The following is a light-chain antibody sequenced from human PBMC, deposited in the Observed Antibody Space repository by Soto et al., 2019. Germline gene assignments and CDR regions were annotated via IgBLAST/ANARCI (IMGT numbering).Light chain of an antibody. CDR2: GAT. Sequence: DIQLTQSPSFLSASVGGRVTITCRASQAISSHLAWYQQKPGKAPNLLIYGATTLQSGVPSRFSGSGSGTQFTLTISSLQPEDFATYYCQQYGGSPLFTFGPGTRVDFK. CDR1: QAISSH. J-gene: IGKJ3*01. V-gene: IGKV1-9*01. CDR3: QQYGGSPLFT.